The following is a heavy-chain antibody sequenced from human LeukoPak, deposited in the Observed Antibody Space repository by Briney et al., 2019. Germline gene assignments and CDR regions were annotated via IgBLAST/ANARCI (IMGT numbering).Heavy chain of an antibody. CDR2: IIPIFGTA. D-gene: IGHD6-6*01. CDR1: GGTFSSYA. CDR3: ARADSSSSYPTFDY. V-gene: IGHV1-69*13. J-gene: IGHJ4*02. Sequence: GASVKVSCKASGGTFSSYAISWVRQAPGQGLEWMGGIIPIFGTANYAQKYQRRVTITADAYTSTAYMELSSLRSEDTAVYYCARADSSSSYPTFDYWGQGTLVTVSS.